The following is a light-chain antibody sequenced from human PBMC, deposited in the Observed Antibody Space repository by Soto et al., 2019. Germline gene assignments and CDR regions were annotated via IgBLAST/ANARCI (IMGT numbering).Light chain of an antibody. CDR3: AAWDDSQSEVV. CDR2: SNN. J-gene: IGLJ2*01. Sequence: QSVLTQPPSASGTPGQRVTISCSGSSSNIGSNYVYWYQQLPGTAPKLLIYSNNQRPSGVPDRFSGSKSGTSASLAISGLRSEDEADYYCAAWDDSQSEVVFGGGTKLTVL. V-gene: IGLV1-47*02. CDR1: SSNIGSNY.